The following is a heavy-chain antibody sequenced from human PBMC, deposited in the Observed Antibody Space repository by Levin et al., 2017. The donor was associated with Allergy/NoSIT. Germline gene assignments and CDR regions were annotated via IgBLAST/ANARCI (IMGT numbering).Heavy chain of an antibody. J-gene: IGHJ4*02. V-gene: IGHV1-69*04. CDR3: ARDSGIAVAEGGGYFDY. CDR2: IIPILGIA. D-gene: IGHD6-19*01. CDR1: GGTFSSYA. Sequence: SVKVSCKASGGTFSSYAISWVRQAPGQGLEWMGRIIPILGIANYAQKFQGRVTITADKSTSTAYMELSSLRSEDTAVYYCARDSGIAVAEGGGYFDYWGQGTLVTVSS.